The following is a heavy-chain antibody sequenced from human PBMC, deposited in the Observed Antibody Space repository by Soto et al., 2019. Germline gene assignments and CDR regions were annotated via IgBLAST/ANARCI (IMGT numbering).Heavy chain of an antibody. D-gene: IGHD1-26*01. V-gene: IGHV4-61*01. J-gene: IGHJ4*02. Sequence: QVHLQESGPGLVQPSQTLSLTCTVSGGSVSSGSYYWSWIRQPPGKGLEWIGYIYYSGSTNYNPSLKSRVTISVDTSKNQFSLKLSSVTAADTAVYYCARDRGVGATTGGIDYWGQGTLVTVSS. CDR1: GGSVSSGSYY. CDR2: IYYSGST. CDR3: ARDRGVGATTGGIDY.